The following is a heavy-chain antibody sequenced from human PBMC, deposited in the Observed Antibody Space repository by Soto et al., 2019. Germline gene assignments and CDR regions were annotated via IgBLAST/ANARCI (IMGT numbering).Heavy chain of an antibody. Sequence: PGGSLRLSCAASGFTFSSYVMHWVRQAPGKGLEWVAAIRSNTAVTHYADSMRDRFTISRVNSANTIFLQMNSLRVEDSAVYFCAKASDGGWPYYFDSWGQGALVTVSS. D-gene: IGHD2-15*01. J-gene: IGHJ4*02. CDR2: IRSNTAVT. V-gene: IGHV3-23*01. CDR3: AKASDGGWPYYFDS. CDR1: GFTFSSYV.